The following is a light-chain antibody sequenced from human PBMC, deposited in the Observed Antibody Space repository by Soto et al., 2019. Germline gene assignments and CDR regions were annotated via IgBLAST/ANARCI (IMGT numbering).Light chain of an antibody. V-gene: IGLV8-61*01. Sequence: QTVVTQEPSFSVSPGRTVTLTCGLTSGSVSTSYHPSWYQQTPGQAPRTLIYSTNTRSSGVPDRFSGSILGNKAALTITGAQADDESDYYCVLYMGSGIWAFGGGTKLTVL. J-gene: IGLJ3*02. CDR2: STN. CDR3: VLYMGSGIWA. CDR1: SGSVSTSYH.